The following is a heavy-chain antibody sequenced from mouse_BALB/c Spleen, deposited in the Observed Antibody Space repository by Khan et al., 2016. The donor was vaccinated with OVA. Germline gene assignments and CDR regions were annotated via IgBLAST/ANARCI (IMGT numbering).Heavy chain of an antibody. Sequence: EVQLQQSGPELVKPGASVKISCKASGYSFTGYFMHWVMQSHGKSLEWIGRINPHFGETFYNQKFVDKATVTVDESSSTAHLELRSLASEDSAVYECARNYGRDFDYWGQGTTLTVSS. CDR3: ARNYGRDFDY. CDR1: GYSFTGYF. D-gene: IGHD1-1*01. CDR2: INPHFGET. V-gene: IGHV1-20*02. J-gene: IGHJ2*01.